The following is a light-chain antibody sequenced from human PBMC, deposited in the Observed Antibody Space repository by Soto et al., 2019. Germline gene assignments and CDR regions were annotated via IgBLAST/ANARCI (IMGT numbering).Light chain of an antibody. Sequence: EIVLTQSPGTLSLSPGERATLSCRASQSVNSNYLGWYQKKPAQAPRLLIYAASSRATGVPDRFSGSGSGTDFTLTISRLEPEDFAVYYCQQHGTSPYTFGQGTVLEIK. CDR1: QSVNSNY. CDR2: AAS. V-gene: IGKV3-20*01. J-gene: IGKJ2*01. CDR3: QQHGTSPYT.